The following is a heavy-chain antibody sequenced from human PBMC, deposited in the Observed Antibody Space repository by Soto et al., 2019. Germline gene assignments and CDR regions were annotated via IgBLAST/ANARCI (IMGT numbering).Heavy chain of an antibody. J-gene: IGHJ4*02. CDR1: GGSISSGGYY. Sequence: SETLSLTCTVSGGSISSGGYYWSWIRQHPGKGLEWIGYIYYSGSTYYNPSLKSRVTISVDTSKNQFSLKLSSVTAADTAVYYCARGPLAIYYDSSGYWSNDYWGQGTLVTVSS. D-gene: IGHD3-22*01. CDR2: IYYSGST. CDR3: ARGPLAIYYDSSGYWSNDY. V-gene: IGHV4-31*03.